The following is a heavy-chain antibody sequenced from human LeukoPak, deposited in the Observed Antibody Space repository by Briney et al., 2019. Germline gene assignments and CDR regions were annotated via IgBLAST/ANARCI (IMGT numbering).Heavy chain of an antibody. CDR1: GFTFDDYG. CDR3: ARVFGAVWEPGCFDY. Sequence: PGGSLRPSCAASGFTFDDYGMSWVRQAPGKGLEWVSGINWNGGSTGYADSVKGRFTISRDNAKNSLYLQMNSLRAEDTALYHCARVFGAVWEPGCFDYWGQGTLVTVSS. D-gene: IGHD1-26*01. V-gene: IGHV3-20*01. J-gene: IGHJ4*02. CDR2: INWNGGST.